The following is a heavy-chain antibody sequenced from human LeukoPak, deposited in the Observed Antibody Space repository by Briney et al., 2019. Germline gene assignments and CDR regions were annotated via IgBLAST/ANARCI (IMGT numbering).Heavy chain of an antibody. CDR3: ARERYFDSSGLDY. V-gene: IGHV1-2*02. CDR2: INTNSGGA. Sequence: ASVKVSCKASGYTFSDYYMHWVRQAPGQGLEWMGWINTNSGGAKYAQSFQGRVIMTRDTSISTAYMEFNRLRSDDTAVYYCARERYFDSSGLDYWGQGALVTVSS. CDR1: GYTFSDYY. D-gene: IGHD3-22*01. J-gene: IGHJ4*02.